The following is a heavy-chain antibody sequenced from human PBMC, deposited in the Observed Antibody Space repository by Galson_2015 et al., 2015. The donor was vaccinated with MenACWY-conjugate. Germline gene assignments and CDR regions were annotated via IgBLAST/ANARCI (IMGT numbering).Heavy chain of an antibody. CDR2: IYYSGST. D-gene: IGHD3-9*01. Sequence: SETLSLTCTVSGGSISSYYWSWIRQPPGKGLEWIGYIYYSGSTNYNPSLKSRVTISVDTSKNQFSLKLSSVTAADTAVYYCANFDDILTGWVYWGQGTLVTVSS. V-gene: IGHV4-59*08. J-gene: IGHJ4*02. CDR1: GGSISSYY. CDR3: ANFDDILTGWVY.